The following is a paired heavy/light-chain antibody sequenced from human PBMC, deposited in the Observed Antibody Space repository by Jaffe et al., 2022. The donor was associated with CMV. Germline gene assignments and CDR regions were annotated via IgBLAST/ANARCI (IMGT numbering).Heavy chain of an antibody. CDR2: INHSGST. CDR3: ARGRNVLLWFGESFHYHGMDV. J-gene: IGHJ6*02. V-gene: IGHV4-34*01. D-gene: IGHD3-10*01. Sequence: QVQLQQWGAGLLKPSETLSLTCAVYGGSFSGYYWSWIRQPPGKGLEWIGEINHSGSTNYNPSLKSRVTISVDTSKNQFSLKLSSVTAADTAVYYCARGRNVLLWFGESFHYHGMDVWGQGTTVTVSS. CDR1: GGSFSGYY.
Light chain of an antibody. CDR2: WAS. Sequence: DIVMTQSPDSLAVSLGERATINCKSSQSVLYSSNNKNYLAWYQQKPGQPPKLLIYWASTRESGVPDRFSGSGSGTDFTLTISSLQAEDVAVYYCQQYYSTAPYTFGQGTKLEIK. CDR1: QSVLYSSNNKNY. J-gene: IGKJ2*01. CDR3: QQYYSTAPYT. V-gene: IGKV4-1*01.